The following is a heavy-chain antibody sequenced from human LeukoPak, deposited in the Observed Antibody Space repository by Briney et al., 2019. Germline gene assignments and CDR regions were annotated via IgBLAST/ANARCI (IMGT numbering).Heavy chain of an antibody. V-gene: IGHV4-31*03. CDR2: IYYSGTT. CDR3: ARTAHGSGSYYDR. CDR1: GGSISSGTYY. Sequence: SGTLSLTCTVSGGSISSGTYYWGWIRQPPGTGLEWIGYIYYSGTTYYNPSLKSRLTISVDTSENQFSLKLSSVTAADTAVYYCARTAHGSGSYYDRWGQGTLVTVSS. J-gene: IGHJ4*02. D-gene: IGHD3-10*01.